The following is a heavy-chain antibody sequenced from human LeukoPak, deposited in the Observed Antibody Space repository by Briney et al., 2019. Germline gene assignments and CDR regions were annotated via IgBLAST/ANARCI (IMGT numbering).Heavy chain of an antibody. V-gene: IGHV4-39*01. CDR3: ARHCSSTSWYSGKGFDP. D-gene: IGHD2-2*01. J-gene: IGHJ5*02. CDR2: IYYSGSP. Sequence: SETLSLTCTVSGGSISSSSYYWGWIRQPPGKGLEWIGSIYYSGSPYYNPSLKSRVTISVDTSKNQFSMKLSSVTAAGTAVYYCARHCSSTSWYSGKGFDPWGQGTLVTVSS. CDR1: GGSISSSSYY.